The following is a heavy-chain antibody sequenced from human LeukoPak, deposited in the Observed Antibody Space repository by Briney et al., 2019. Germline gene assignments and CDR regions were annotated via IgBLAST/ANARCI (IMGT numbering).Heavy chain of an antibody. CDR2: INHSGST. Sequence: PSETLSLTCAVYGGSFGGYYWSWIRQPPGKGLEWLWEINHSGSTNYNPSLKSRVHISVDTSKNQFSLELSSVTAADTAVYYCARSLYRGPYYFDYWGQGTLVTVSS. CDR1: GGSFGGYY. V-gene: IGHV4-34*01. CDR3: ARSLYRGPYYFDY. D-gene: IGHD3-16*02. J-gene: IGHJ4*02.